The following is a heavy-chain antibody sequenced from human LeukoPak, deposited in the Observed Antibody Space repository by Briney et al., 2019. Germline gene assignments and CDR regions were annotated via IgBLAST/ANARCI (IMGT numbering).Heavy chain of an antibody. CDR1: GDSLSSGYW. CDR3: ARNAYYSADY. J-gene: IGHJ4*01. V-gene: IGHV4-4*02. D-gene: IGHD4/OR15-4a*01. Sequence: SETLSLTCVVSGDSLSSGYWWSWDRQPPGKGLEWIGEIFHSGSTNYNPSLKSRVTISVDNSKNHFSLTVNSVTAADTAVYYCARNAYYSADYWGRGTLVTVSS. CDR2: IFHSGST.